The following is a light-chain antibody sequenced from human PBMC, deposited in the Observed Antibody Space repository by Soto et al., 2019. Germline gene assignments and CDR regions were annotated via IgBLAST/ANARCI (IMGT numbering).Light chain of an antibody. CDR2: DVS. CDR3: SSYRSSSTYVV. Sequence: QSALTQPASVSGSPGQSITISCTGTSSDVGGYNYVSWYQQHPGKAPKLMIYDVSNRPSGVSNRFSGSKSGNTASLTISGLQAEDEADYHCSSYRSSSTYVVLGGGTKLTVL. CDR1: SSDVGGYNY. V-gene: IGLV2-14*01. J-gene: IGLJ2*01.